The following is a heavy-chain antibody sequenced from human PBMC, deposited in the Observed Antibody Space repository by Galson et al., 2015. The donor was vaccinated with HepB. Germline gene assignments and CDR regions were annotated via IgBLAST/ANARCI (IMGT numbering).Heavy chain of an antibody. CDR1: GCTFSTPG. J-gene: IGHJ4*02. V-gene: IGHV3-30*03. Sequence: SLSLSCAASGCTFSTPGIHWVRQAPGTGLEGVGVASYDGSYTFYGDSVKGRFTISRDNSKNTLYLQMNSLRAEDTAVYYCARNTPSSGYHGLHYGGQGTLVTVSS. CDR2: ASYDGSYT. D-gene: IGHD5-12*01. CDR3: ARNTPSSGYHGLHY.